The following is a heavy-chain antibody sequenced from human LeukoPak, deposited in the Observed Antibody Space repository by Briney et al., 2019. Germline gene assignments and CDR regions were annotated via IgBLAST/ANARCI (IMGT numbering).Heavy chain of an antibody. D-gene: IGHD4-17*01. V-gene: IGHV3-33*01. CDR2: IWYDGSNK. CDR1: GFTFSSYG. Sequence: GGSLRLSCAASGFTFSSYGMHWVRQAPGKGLEWVAVIWYDGSNKYYADSVKGRFTISRDNSKNTLYLQMNSLRAEDTAVYYCARAGTTVTTYWFDLDYWGQGTLVTVSS. J-gene: IGHJ4*02. CDR3: ARAGTTVTTYWFDLDY.